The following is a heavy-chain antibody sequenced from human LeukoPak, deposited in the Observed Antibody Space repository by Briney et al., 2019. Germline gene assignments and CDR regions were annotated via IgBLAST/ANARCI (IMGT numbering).Heavy chain of an antibody. Sequence: PGGSLRLSCAASGFTFSSYSMNWVRQAPGKGLEWVSSISSSSSYIYYADSVKGRFTISRDNAKNSLYLQMNSLRAEDTAVYYCAGSVLGVVYMFDPWGQGTLVTVSS. CDR2: ISSSSSYI. CDR1: GFTFSSYS. CDR3: AGSVLGVVYMFDP. V-gene: IGHV3-21*01. J-gene: IGHJ5*02. D-gene: IGHD3-3*02.